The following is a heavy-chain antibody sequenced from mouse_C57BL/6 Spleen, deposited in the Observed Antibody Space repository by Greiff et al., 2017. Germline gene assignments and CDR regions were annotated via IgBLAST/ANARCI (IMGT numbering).Heavy chain of an antibody. CDR1: GFTFSSYA. D-gene: IGHD2-1*01. CDR3: TTIYYGIYAMDY. J-gene: IGHJ4*01. CDR2: ISRGGDYI. Sequence: DVMLVESGEGLVKPGGSLKLSCAASGFTFSSYAMSWVRQTPEKRLEWVAYISRGGDYIYYADTVKGRFTFSRDNARNTLYLQMSSLTSEDTAMYYCTTIYYGIYAMDYWGQGTSVTVSS. V-gene: IGHV5-9-1*02.